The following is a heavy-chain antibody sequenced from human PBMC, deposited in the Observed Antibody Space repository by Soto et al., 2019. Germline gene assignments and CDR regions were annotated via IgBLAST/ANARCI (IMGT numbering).Heavy chain of an antibody. D-gene: IGHD6-6*01. CDR1: GFTFSSYG. J-gene: IGHJ4*02. CDR3: ARDEYSSSIDY. V-gene: IGHV3-33*01. CDR2: IWYDGSNK. Sequence: GGSLRLSCAASGFTFSSYGMHWVRQAPGKGLEWVAVIWYDGSNKYYADSVKGRFTISRDNSKNTLYLQMNSLRAEDTAVYYCARDEYSSSIDYWGQGTLVTVSS.